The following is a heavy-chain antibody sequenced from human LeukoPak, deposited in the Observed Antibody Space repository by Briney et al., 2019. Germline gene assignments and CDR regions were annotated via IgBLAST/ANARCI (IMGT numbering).Heavy chain of an antibody. V-gene: IGHV4-4*07. D-gene: IGHD2-2*01. CDR3: ARESLGYCSSTSCRNRFYYYYYYMDV. CDR2: IYTSGST. J-gene: IGHJ6*03. Sequence: SETLSLTCAVYGGSLSGYYWSWIRQPAGKGLEWIGRIYTSGSTNYNPSLKSRVTMSVDTSKNQFSLKLSSVTAADTAVYYCARESLGYCSSTSCRNRFYYYYYYMDVWGKGTTVTVSS. CDR1: GGSLSGYY.